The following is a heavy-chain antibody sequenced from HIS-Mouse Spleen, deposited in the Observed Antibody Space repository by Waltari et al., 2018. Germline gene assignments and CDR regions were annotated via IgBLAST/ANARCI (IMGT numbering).Heavy chain of an antibody. Sequence: QVQLVQSGAEVKKPGASVKVSCKASGYTFTGYYMHWVRQAPGQGLEWMGWINPNSGGTNSAQKFQGRVTMTRDTSISTAYMELSRLRSDDTAVYYCARGYLAAGNFDYWGQGTLVTVSS. J-gene: IGHJ4*02. D-gene: IGHD6-13*01. V-gene: IGHV1-2*02. CDR1: GYTFTGYY. CDR2: INPNSGGT. CDR3: ARGYLAAGNFDY.